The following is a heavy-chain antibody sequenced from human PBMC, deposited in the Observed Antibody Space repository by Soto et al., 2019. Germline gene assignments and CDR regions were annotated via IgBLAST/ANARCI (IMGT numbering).Heavy chain of an antibody. J-gene: IGHJ6*02. Sequence: SETLSLTCTVSGGSISSGGYYWSWIRQHPGKGLEWIGYIYYSGSTYYNPSLKSRVTISVDTSKNQFSLKLSSVTAADTAVYYCARESHGRRVTLDYYYYGMDVWGQGTTVTVSS. CDR3: ARESHGRRVTLDYYYYGMDV. CDR1: GGSISSGGYY. V-gene: IGHV4-31*03. D-gene: IGHD2-21*02. CDR2: IYYSGST.